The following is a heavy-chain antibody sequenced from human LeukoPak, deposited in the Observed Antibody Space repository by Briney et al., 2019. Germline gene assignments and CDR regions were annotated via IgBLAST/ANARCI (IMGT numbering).Heavy chain of an antibody. J-gene: IGHJ4*02. CDR1: GFTFSSYW. CDR3: VRESRPGGAMGLYHNLDY. D-gene: IGHD1-1*01. CDR2: IKEDGTEK. Sequence: GGSLRLSCAASGFTFSSYWTSWVRQAPGKGLEWVANIKEDGTEKNLVDSVKGRFTISRDNTKNLLFLEMNNLRGDDTAIYYCVRESRPGGAMGLYHNLDYWGQGTLVAVSS. V-gene: IGHV3-7*01.